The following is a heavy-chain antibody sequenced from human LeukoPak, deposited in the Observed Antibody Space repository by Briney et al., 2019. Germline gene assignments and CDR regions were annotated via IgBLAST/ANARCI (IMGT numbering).Heavy chain of an antibody. D-gene: IGHD6-13*01. V-gene: IGHV4-59*01. Sequence: SETLSLTCTVSDDPISDYYWSWIRQPPGKGLEWIGYISYSGSANYDPSLKSRVTISLDTSKNQFSLKLTSVTTADTAVFYCARTHSSSLIWFDPWGQGTLVIVSS. CDR3: ARTHSSSLIWFDP. J-gene: IGHJ5*02. CDR1: DDPISDYY. CDR2: ISYSGSA.